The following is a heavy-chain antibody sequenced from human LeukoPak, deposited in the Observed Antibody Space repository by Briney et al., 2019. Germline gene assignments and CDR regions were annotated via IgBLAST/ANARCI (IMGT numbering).Heavy chain of an antibody. D-gene: IGHD5-24*01. J-gene: IGHJ4*02. CDR3: ARESSDGHNTFYFDY. CDR2: INPSDGST. CDR1: GYTFTTYY. Sequence: ASVKVSCKASGYTFTTYYMHWVRQAPGQGLEWMGIINPSDGSTNYAQKFQGRVTMTRDTSTSTVYMELSSLRSEDTAGYYCARESSDGHNTFYFDYWGQGTLVTVSS. V-gene: IGHV1-46*01.